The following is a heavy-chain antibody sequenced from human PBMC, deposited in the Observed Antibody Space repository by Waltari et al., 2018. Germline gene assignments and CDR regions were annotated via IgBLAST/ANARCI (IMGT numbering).Heavy chain of an antibody. CDR1: GISPRKFG. V-gene: IGHV3-23*01. Sequence: VQLLESGGGLVQPGGSLRLSCAASGISPRKFGMSLVRQAPGEGLEWVSGISGSGVNTHYADSVKGRFIISRDKSKNTLYLQMNSLRVDDTAVYYCAKDWQQLEDLSPTPFDSWGQGTLVTVSS. CDR3: AKDWQQLEDLSPTPFDS. D-gene: IGHD6-13*01. J-gene: IGHJ4*02. CDR2: ISGSGVNT.